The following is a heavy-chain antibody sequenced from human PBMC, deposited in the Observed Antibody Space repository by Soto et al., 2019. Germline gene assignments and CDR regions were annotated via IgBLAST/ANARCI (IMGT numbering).Heavy chain of an antibody. CDR1: GFTFSTYG. V-gene: IGHV3-30*18. CDR2: ISYDGSNK. CDR3: AKGYHDFWSGYYDY. J-gene: IGHJ4*02. D-gene: IGHD3-3*01. Sequence: QVQLVESGGGVVQPGRSLRLSCAASGFTFSTYGMHWVRQAPGKGLEWVAVISYDGSNKYYADSVKGRFTISRDNSKNTLYLQMNSLRAEDTAVYYCAKGYHDFWSGYYDYWGQGTLVTVSS.